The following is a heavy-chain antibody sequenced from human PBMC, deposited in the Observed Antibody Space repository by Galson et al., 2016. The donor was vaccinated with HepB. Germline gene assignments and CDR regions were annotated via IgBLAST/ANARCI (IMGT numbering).Heavy chain of an antibody. CDR2: MHSSGGT. CDR1: GDSISSHY. V-gene: IGHV4-59*11. J-gene: IGHJ3*01. CDR3: ARVPVTGTYTAASDV. Sequence: SETLSLTCTVSGDSISSHYWGWIRQPPGKGLEWIGYMHSSGGTNYNPSLNSRLTISLDTSKNQFSLKLTSEIAADTAVYYCARVPVTGTYTAASDVWGLGTVVTVSS. D-gene: IGHD1-26*01.